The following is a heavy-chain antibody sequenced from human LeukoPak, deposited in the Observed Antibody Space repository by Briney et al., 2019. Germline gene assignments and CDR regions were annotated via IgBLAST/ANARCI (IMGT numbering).Heavy chain of an antibody. V-gene: IGHV1-18*01. J-gene: IGHJ1*01. D-gene: IGHD3-10*01. Sequence: GASVKLSCKASGYTFTSYGISWVRQAPGQGLEWMGWISAYNGNTNYAQKLQGRVTMTTDTSTSTAYMELRSLRSEDTAVYYWARPSRGWLYYSWGQGTLDSVSS. CDR2: ISAYNGNT. CDR1: GYTFTSYG. CDR3: ARPSRGWLYYS.